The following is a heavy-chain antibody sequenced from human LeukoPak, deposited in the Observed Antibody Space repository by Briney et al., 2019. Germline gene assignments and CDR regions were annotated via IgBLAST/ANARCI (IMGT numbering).Heavy chain of an antibody. Sequence: PGGSLRLSCAASGFTFSSYWMHWVRQAPGKGLVWVSRINSDGSSTSYADSVKGRFTISRDNAKNTLYLQMNSLRAEDTAVYYCARDRDIRYEAWWLRGYYGMDVWGQGTTVTVSS. D-gene: IGHD5-12*01. CDR1: GFTFSSYW. CDR2: INSDGSST. V-gene: IGHV3-74*01. J-gene: IGHJ6*02. CDR3: ARDRDIRYEAWWLRGYYGMDV.